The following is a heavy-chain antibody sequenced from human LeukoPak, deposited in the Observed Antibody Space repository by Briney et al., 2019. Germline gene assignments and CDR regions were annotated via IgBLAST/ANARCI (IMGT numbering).Heavy chain of an antibody. D-gene: IGHD2/OR15-2a*01. CDR1: GFTFSSYS. CDR2: ISSSSSTI. J-gene: IGHJ3*02. V-gene: IGHV3-48*04. Sequence: GGSLRLSCAASGFTFSSYSMNWVRQAPGKGLEWVSYISSSSSTIYYADSVKGRFTISRDNAKNSLYLQMNSLRAEDTAVYYCAREPLGDSSGSTFDAFDIWGQGTMVTVSS. CDR3: AREPLGDSSGSTFDAFDI.